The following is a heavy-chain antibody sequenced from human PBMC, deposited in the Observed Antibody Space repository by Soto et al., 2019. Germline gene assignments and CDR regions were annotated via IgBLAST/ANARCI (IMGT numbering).Heavy chain of an antibody. CDR1: GGSISSYY. CDR3: ARKNYYMDV. CDR2: IYYSGST. V-gene: IGHV4-59*08. J-gene: IGHJ6*03. Sequence: SSETLSLTCTVSGGSISSYYWSWIRQPPGKGLEWIGYIYYSGSTNYNPSLKSRVTISVDTSKNQFALKLSSVTAADTAVYYCARKNYYMDVWGKGTTVTVSS.